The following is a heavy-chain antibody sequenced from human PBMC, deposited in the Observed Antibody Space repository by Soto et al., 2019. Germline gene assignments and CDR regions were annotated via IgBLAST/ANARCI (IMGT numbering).Heavy chain of an antibody. J-gene: IGHJ4*02. CDR2: ISYDGSNK. CDR3: AKALWPQGFDY. D-gene: IGHD3-16*01. Sequence: QPGGSLRLSCAASGFTFSSYGMHWVRQAPGKGLEWVAVISYDGSNKYYADSVKGRFTISRDNSKNTLYLQMNSLRAEDTAVYYCAKALWPQGFDYWGQGTLVTVSS. CDR1: GFTFSSYG. V-gene: IGHV3-30*18.